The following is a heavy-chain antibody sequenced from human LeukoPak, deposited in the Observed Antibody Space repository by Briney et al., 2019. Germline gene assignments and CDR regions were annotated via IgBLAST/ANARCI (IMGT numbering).Heavy chain of an antibody. J-gene: IGHJ4*02. Sequence: SETLSPTCAVYGGSFSGYYWSWIRQPPGKGLEWIGEINHSGSTNYNPSLKSRVTISVDTSKNQFSLKLSSVTAADTAVYYCARGMITFGGVIEAYFDYWGQGTLVTVSS. V-gene: IGHV4-34*01. CDR2: INHSGST. CDR3: ARGMITFGGVIEAYFDY. D-gene: IGHD3-16*02. CDR1: GGSFSGYY.